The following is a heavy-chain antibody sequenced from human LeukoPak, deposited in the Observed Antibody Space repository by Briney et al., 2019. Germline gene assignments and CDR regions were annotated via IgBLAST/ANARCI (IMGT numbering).Heavy chain of an antibody. J-gene: IGHJ4*02. D-gene: IGHD2-2*01. V-gene: IGHV3-13*04. CDR1: GFTFGSYD. CDR3: RRSRAAPYQPIDF. CDR2: IGTGGDT. Sequence: GGSLRLSCAASGFTFGSYDMHWVRQVTGKSLEWVSAIGTGGDTYYRGSVKGRFTISRDNAKDSLYLQMNSLGAGDTAVYYCRRSRAAPYQPIDFWGQGTLVTVSS.